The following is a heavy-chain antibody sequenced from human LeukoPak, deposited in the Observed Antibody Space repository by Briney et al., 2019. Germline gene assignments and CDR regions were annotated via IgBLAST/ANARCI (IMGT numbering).Heavy chain of an antibody. D-gene: IGHD5-12*01. V-gene: IGHV4-31*03. CDR1: GGSISSGGYY. CDR3: ARGGGYDRAFDI. CDR2: IYYSGST. Sequence: SQTLSLTCTVSGGSISSGGYYWSWIRQYPGKGLEWIGYIYYSGSTYYNPSLKSRVTISVDTSKNQFSLRLSSVTAADTAVYYCARGGGYDRAFDIWGQGTMVTVSS. J-gene: IGHJ3*02.